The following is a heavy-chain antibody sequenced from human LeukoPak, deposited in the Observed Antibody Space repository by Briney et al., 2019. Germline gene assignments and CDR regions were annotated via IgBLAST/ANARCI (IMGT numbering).Heavy chain of an antibody. Sequence: GGSRGSSLPPPGSTSVVFSRTGSPQAPGKGLKWFSSMSSGGTYIYYADSVRGRFTISRDNAKNSLYLLMNTLRAEDTAVYYCARDRPTGASRVFLVQWGQGTLVTVSS. CDR1: GSTSVVFS. D-gene: IGHD1-26*01. V-gene: IGHV3-21*01. CDR3: ARDRPTGASRVFLVQ. CDR2: MSSGGTYI. J-gene: IGHJ4*02.